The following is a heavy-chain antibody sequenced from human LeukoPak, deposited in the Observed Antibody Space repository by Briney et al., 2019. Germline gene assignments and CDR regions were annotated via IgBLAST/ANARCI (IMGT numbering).Heavy chain of an antibody. V-gene: IGHV3-48*03. Sequence: GRSLRLSCAAAGFTFSNYEISCGRQAPGKGLEWGSYISSSGSTIYYADSLKGRFPISRDNAKTSLYLQLHRLTAEDTAVYYCAQIYTYGSSQFDYWGQGTLVTVSS. J-gene: IGHJ4*02. D-gene: IGHD5-18*01. CDR3: AQIYTYGSSQFDY. CDR2: ISSSGSTI. CDR1: GFTFSNYE.